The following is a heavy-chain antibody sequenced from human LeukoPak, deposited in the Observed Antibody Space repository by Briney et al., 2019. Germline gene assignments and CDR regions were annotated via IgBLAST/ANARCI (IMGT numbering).Heavy chain of an antibody. D-gene: IGHD3-9*01. CDR3: ARGGDGDILTGLVFDY. Sequence: ASVKVSCKASGYRFTSYGISWVRQAPGQGLEWMGWISAYNGNTNYAQRLQGRVTMTTDTSTSTAYMELRSLRSDDTAVYYCARGGDGDILTGLVFDYWGQGTLVTVSS. CDR2: ISAYNGNT. J-gene: IGHJ4*02. CDR1: GYRFTSYG. V-gene: IGHV1-18*01.